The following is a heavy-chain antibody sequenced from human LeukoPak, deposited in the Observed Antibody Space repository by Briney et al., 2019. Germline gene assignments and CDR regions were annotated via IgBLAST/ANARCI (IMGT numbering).Heavy chain of an antibody. Sequence: GGSLRLSCAASGFTFSDYYMSWVRQAPGKGLEWISYISHSGSPLYYTDSVKGRFTISRDNAKNTLYLQMNNLRAEDTAVYFCARDRKPGNCDGSSCSNLNWFGPWGQGSLVTVSS. D-gene: IGHD2-2*01. CDR2: ISHSGSPL. CDR3: ARDRKPGNCDGSSCSNLNWFGP. J-gene: IGHJ5*02. CDR1: GFTFSDYY. V-gene: IGHV3-11*01.